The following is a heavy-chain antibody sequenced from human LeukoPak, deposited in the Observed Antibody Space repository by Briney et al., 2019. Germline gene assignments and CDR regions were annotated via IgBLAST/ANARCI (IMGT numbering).Heavy chain of an antibody. CDR2: IYYSGST. J-gene: IGHJ3*02. Sequence: SETLSLTCAVSGYSISSGYYWGWIRQPPGKGLEWIGSIYYSGSTYYNPSLKSRVTISVDTSKNQFSLKLSSVTAADTAVYYCARQPVWFGGIDIWGQGTMVTVSS. CDR1: GYSISSGYY. D-gene: IGHD3-10*01. V-gene: IGHV4-38-2*01. CDR3: ARQPVWFGGIDI.